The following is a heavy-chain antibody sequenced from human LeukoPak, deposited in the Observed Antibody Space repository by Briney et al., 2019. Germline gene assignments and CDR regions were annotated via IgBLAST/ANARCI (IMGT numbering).Heavy chain of an antibody. CDR3: TRELPLYYYYYMDV. J-gene: IGHJ6*03. CDR1: GFTFGDYA. Sequence: GGSLRLSCTASGFTFGDYAMSWVRQAPGKGLEWVGFIRSKAYGGTTEYAASVKGRLTISRDDSKSIAYLQMNSLKTEDTAVYYCTRELPLYYYYYMDVWGKGTTVTVSS. V-gene: IGHV3-49*04. CDR2: IRSKAYGGTT.